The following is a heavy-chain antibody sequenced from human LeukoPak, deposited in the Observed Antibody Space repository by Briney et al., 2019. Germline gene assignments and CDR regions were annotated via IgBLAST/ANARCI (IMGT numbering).Heavy chain of an antibody. V-gene: IGHV4-39*01. CDR3: ARKYYGSGSYYKDINFDY. CDR2: IYYSGST. CDR1: GGSISSSSYY. J-gene: IGHJ4*02. Sequence: PSETLSLACTVSGGSISSSSYYWGWIRQPPGKGPEWIGSIYYSGSTYYNPSLKSRVTISVDTSKNQFSLKLSSVTAADTAVYYCARKYYGSGSYYKDINFDYWGQGTLVTVSS. D-gene: IGHD3-10*01.